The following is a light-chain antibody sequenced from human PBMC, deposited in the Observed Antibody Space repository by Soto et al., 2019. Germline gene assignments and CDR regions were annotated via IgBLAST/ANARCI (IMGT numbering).Light chain of an antibody. CDR2: KDS. J-gene: IGLJ2*01. CDR3: QSADSSGTRGV. CDR1: ALPKQY. V-gene: IGLV3-25*03. Sequence: SSELTQPPSVSVSPGQTARITCSGDALPKQYAYWYQQKPGQAPVLVIYKDSERPSGIPERFSGSSSGTTVTLTISGVQAEDEADYYCQSADSSGTRGVFGGGTQLTVL.